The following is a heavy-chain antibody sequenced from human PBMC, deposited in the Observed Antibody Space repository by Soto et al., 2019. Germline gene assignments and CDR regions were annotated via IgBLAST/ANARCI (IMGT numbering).Heavy chain of an antibody. V-gene: IGHV3-7*04. D-gene: IGHD1-26*01. CDR3: SGGVGDAV. CDR2: TNQDGTAK. CDR1: GFTFRRDW. Sequence: DEQLVESGGGLVQPGGSLRLSCAVSGFTFRRDWMNWVRQAPGKGLEWVAHTNQDGTAKYYVDSVKGRFTISRDNAKNSLYLQMNSRRVEDTAVYYCSGGVGDAVWGQGTLVTVSS. J-gene: IGHJ4*02.